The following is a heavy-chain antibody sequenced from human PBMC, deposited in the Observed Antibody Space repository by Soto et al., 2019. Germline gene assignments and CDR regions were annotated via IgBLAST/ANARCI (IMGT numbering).Heavy chain of an antibody. Sequence: ASVKVSCKVSGYTLTELSMHWVRQAPGKGLEWMGGFDPEDGETIYAQNFQGRVTMTEDTSTDTAYMELSSLRSEDTAVYYCATEKYSYYDSGSTYFDYWGQGTLVTVSS. CDR3: ATEKYSYYDSGSTYFDY. CDR2: FDPEDGET. D-gene: IGHD3-10*01. V-gene: IGHV1-24*01. CDR1: GYTLTELS. J-gene: IGHJ4*02.